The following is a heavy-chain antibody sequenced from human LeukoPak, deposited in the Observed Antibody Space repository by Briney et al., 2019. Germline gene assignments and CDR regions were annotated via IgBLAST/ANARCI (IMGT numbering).Heavy chain of an antibody. CDR1: GFTSSSYC. V-gene: IGHV3-74*03. CDR3: ASGKSRAFDI. J-gene: IGHJ3*02. CDR2: LNSDGSST. Sequence: GGYLRPPCAASGFTSSSYCMHWVRQAPGKGLVWVSCLNSDGSSTKYADSVRGRFTISRDNAKNALYLQMSSLRAEDTAVYYCASGKSRAFDIWGEGAMVTVSS.